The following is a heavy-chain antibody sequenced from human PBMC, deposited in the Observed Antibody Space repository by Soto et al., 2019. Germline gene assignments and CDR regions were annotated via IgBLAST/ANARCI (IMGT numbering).Heavy chain of an antibody. J-gene: IGHJ4*02. CDR1: GFPFSSYW. Sequence: EVQLVESGGDLVQRGGSLRLSCAASGFPFSSYWMHWVRHTPGKGLDWVARISGDGVTTYYADSVTGRFTVSRDNAKNNLAPQISGFRAEDTAVYYCAREYYRLLTGYYTYYWGQGTLVSVSS. CDR2: ISGDGVTT. D-gene: IGHD3-9*01. V-gene: IGHV3-74*01. CDR3: AREYYRLLTGYYTYY.